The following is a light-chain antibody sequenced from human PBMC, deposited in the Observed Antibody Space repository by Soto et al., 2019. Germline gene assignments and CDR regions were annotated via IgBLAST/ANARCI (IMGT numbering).Light chain of an antibody. V-gene: IGLV2-23*01. CDR3: CSFAGARSPVF. CDR2: GGN. CDR1: SSDVGNYNR. Sequence: QSVLTQPASVSGSPGQSITISCTGASSDVGNYNRVSWYQQHPGKAPKLMIYGGNKRSSGISNRFSGSKSGNTASLTISGLQAEDEADYYCCSFAGARSPVFFGGGTKLTVL. J-gene: IGLJ2*01.